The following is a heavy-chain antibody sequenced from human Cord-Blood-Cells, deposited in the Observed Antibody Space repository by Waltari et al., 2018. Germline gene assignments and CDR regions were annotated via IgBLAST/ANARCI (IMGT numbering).Heavy chain of an antibody. CDR3: AKDRGFDY. Sequence: EVQLLESGGGLVQPGGSMRLSCAASGFYFSRYPMSWVRQAPGKGLGGVSAISGSGGSTYYAGSVKGRFTISRDNSKNTLYLQMNSLRAEDTAVYYCAKDRGFDYWGQGTLVTVSS. V-gene: IGHV3-23*01. CDR2: ISGSGGST. J-gene: IGHJ4*02. CDR1: GFYFSRYP.